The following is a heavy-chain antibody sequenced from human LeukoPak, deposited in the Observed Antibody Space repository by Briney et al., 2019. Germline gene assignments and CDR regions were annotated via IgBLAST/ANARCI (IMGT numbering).Heavy chain of an antibody. J-gene: IGHJ4*02. Sequence: PGGTLRLSCAASGFTFSNYGLSWVRQAPGKGLEWVSGITGSGGSTYYADSVKGRFTISRDNFRNTLYLQMNSLRAEDTAVYYCAKILQWLVRNRAFDYWGQGTLVTVSS. CDR1: GFTFSNYG. D-gene: IGHD6-19*01. V-gene: IGHV3-23*01. CDR3: AKILQWLVRNRAFDY. CDR2: ITGSGGST.